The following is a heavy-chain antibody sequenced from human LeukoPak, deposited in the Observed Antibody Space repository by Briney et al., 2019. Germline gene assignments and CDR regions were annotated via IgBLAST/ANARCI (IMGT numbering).Heavy chain of an antibody. Sequence: GGSLRLSCAASGFTVSSNYMSWVRQAPGKGLEWVSAISGSGGSTYYADSVKGRFTISRDNSKNTLYLQMNSLRAEDTAVYYCAKVFSYDSSGYYLQGSGNWFDPWGQGTLVTVSS. V-gene: IGHV3-23*01. D-gene: IGHD3-22*01. CDR3: AKVFSYDSSGYYLQGSGNWFDP. CDR1: GFTVSSNY. CDR2: ISGSGGST. J-gene: IGHJ5*02.